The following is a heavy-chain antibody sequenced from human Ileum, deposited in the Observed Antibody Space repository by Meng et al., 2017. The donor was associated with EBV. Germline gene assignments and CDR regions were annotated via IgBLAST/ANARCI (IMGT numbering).Heavy chain of an antibody. V-gene: IGHV4-30-2*01. Sequence: LQLLQSGSGVVKPSQTLFLACAVSGDSISSGGHSWSWIRQPPGKGLEWIGDIQHSGSTYYNPSLKSRVTISVDRSRNQFSLKLSSVTAADTAVYYCARAHPVVYFFDYWGQGTLVTVSS. J-gene: IGHJ4*02. CDR1: GDSISSGGHS. D-gene: IGHD4-23*01. CDR2: IQHSGST. CDR3: ARAHPVVYFFDY.